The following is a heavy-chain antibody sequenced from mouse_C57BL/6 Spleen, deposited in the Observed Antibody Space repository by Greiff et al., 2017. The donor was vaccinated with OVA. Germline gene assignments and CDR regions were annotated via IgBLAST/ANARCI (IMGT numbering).Heavy chain of an antibody. D-gene: IGHD4-1*01. CDR2: INPNNGGT. V-gene: IGHV1-22*01. CDR1: GYTFTDYN. J-gene: IGHJ3*01. CDR3: ARIPITGTEFAY. Sequence: EVQLQESGPELVKPGASVKMSCKASGYTFTDYNMHWVKQSHGKSLEWIGYINPNNGGTSYNQKFKGKATLTVNKSSSTAYMELRSLTSEDSAVYYCARIPITGTEFAYWGQGTLVTVSA.